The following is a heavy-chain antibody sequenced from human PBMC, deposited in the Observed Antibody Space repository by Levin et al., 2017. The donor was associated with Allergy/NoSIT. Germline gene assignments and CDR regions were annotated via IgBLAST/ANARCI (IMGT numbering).Heavy chain of an antibody. Sequence: PGGSLRLSCAASGFTFSSYAMHWVRQAPGKGLEWVAVISYDGSNKYYADSVKGRFTISRDNSKNTLYLQMNSLRAEDTAVYYCARDAKGEAWGRITMVRGPSRGWGQGTLVTVSS. J-gene: IGHJ4*02. CDR3: ARDAKGEAWGRITMVRGPSRG. D-gene: IGHD3-10*01. CDR1: GFTFSSYA. CDR2: ISYDGSNK. V-gene: IGHV3-30-3*01.